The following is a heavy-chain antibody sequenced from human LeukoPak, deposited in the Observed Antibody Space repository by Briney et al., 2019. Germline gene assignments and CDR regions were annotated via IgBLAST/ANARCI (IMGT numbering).Heavy chain of an antibody. CDR1: GFTFSDYY. Sequence: GSLRLSCAASGFTFSDYYMSWIRQPPGKGLEWIGEINHSGSTNYNPSLKSRVTISVDTSKNQFSLKLSSVTAADTAVYYCARGPDLYYYDSSGSHDYWGQGTLVTVSS. D-gene: IGHD3-22*01. V-gene: IGHV4-34*01. J-gene: IGHJ4*02. CDR2: INHSGST. CDR3: ARGPDLYYYDSSGSHDY.